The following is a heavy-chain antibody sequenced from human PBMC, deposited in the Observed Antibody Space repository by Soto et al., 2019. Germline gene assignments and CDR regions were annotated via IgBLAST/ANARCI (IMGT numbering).Heavy chain of an antibody. V-gene: IGHV1-18*01. CDR3: ARGGLAVMDA. D-gene: IGHD3-16*01. CDR2: ISPYNGNT. Sequence: ASVKVSCKASGYTFSSYGFNWVRQAPGQGLEWMGWISPYNGNTNYAQKFQGRVTMTTDTSTSTAYMELSSLRSEDTVVYYCARGGLAVMDAWGQGTTVTVSS. CDR1: GYTFSSYG. J-gene: IGHJ6*02.